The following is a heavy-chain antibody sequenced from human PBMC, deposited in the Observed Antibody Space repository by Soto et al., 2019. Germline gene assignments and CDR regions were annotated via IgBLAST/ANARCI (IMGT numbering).Heavy chain of an antibody. CDR2: ISAYNGNT. CDR3: ARCRDYGDYSARFPCDY. V-gene: IGHV1-18*01. Sequence: QVPLVQSGAEVKKPGASVKVSCKASGYTFTSYGISWVRQAPGQGLEWMGWISAYNGNTNYAQKLQGRGTMTTDTSTSTAYMELRSLRSDDTAVYYCARCRDYGDYSARFPCDYWGQGTLVTVSS. J-gene: IGHJ4*02. D-gene: IGHD4-17*01. CDR1: GYTFTSYG.